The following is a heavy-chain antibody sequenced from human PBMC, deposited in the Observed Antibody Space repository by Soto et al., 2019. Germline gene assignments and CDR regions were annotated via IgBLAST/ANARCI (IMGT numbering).Heavy chain of an antibody. D-gene: IGHD3-22*01. CDR1: GDSISSGNYY. CDR2: VSYSGSY. J-gene: IGHJ3*02. Sequence: QVQLQETGPGLVKPSQTLALTCIVSGDSISSGNYYWSWIRQFPGKGLEWIGYVSYSGSYFYSPSLKSRATISTDTSRNQFSLKLSSVTAADTAVFYCARERLDISDYYSGPFDIWGHGTMVTVSS. CDR3: ARERLDISDYYSGPFDI. V-gene: IGHV4-31*03.